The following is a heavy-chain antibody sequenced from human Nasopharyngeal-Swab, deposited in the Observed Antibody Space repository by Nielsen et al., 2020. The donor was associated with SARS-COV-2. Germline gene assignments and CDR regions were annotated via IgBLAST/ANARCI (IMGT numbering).Heavy chain of an antibody. CDR1: GFSFSTYG. Sequence: GGSLRLSCAASGFSFSTYGMHWVRQSPVKGLEWLTNIWYDGSNKYYANSVKGRFTVSRDNSKNTVYLQMNSLRPDDTAVYFCAKSMAYFHLSGTYNLDLWGQGTLVTVSS. CDR3: AKSMAYFHLSGTYNLDL. D-gene: IGHD2-21*01. CDR2: IWYDGSNK. V-gene: IGHV3-30*02. J-gene: IGHJ5*02.